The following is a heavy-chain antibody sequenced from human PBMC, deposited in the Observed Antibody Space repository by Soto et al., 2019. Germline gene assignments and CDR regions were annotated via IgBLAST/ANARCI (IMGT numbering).Heavy chain of an antibody. CDR3: ARAKRSGYDRGDSYYHTMDV. D-gene: IGHD3-3*01. CDR2: ILPMFGAV. CDR1: GGTSSNFV. Sequence: QMQLVQSGAEVKNSGSSVKVSCKASGGTSSNFVITWVRQVPGQGLEWLGGILPMFGAVKYAQKFQDRLTITADRSTKTDSMELGSLRSEDTAVYYCARAKRSGYDRGDSYYHTMDVWGHGTTVTVS. V-gene: IGHV1-69*06. J-gene: IGHJ6*02.